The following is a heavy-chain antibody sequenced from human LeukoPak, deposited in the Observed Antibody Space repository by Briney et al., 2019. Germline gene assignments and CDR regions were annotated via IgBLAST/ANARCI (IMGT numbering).Heavy chain of an antibody. CDR3: AREGGSIDWFDP. CDR1: GYTFTSYD. J-gene: IGHJ5*02. Sequence: GASVRVSCKASGYTFTSYDINWVRQATGQGLEWMGWMNPNSGNTGYAQKFQGRVTMTRNTSISTAYMELSSLRSEDTAVYYCAREGGSIDWFDPWGQGTLVTVSS. CDR2: MNPNSGNT. D-gene: IGHD3-16*01. V-gene: IGHV1-8*01.